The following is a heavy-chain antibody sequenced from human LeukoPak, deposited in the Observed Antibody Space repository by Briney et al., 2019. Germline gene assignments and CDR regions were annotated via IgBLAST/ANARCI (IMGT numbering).Heavy chain of an antibody. D-gene: IGHD4-23*01. CDR2: INAGNGNT. J-gene: IGHJ6*04. Sequence: ASVKVSCKASGYTFTSYAMHWVRQAPGQRLEWMGWINAGNGNTKYSQKFQGRVTITRDTSASTAYMELSSLRSEDTAVYYCTRVSRIDYGGNPEGDVWGKGTTVIVSS. CDR1: GYTFTSYA. CDR3: TRVSRIDYGGNPEGDV. V-gene: IGHV1-3*01.